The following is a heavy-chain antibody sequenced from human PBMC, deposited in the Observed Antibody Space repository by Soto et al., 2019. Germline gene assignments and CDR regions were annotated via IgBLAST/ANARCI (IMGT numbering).Heavy chain of an antibody. CDR2: INSDGSST. Sequence: GGSLRLSCAASGFTFSSHWMHWVRQAPGKGLVWVSRINSDGSSTSYADSVKGRFTISRDNAKNTLYLQMNSLRAEDTAVYYCASPPEGGSGFDYWGQGALVTVPS. V-gene: IGHV3-74*01. CDR3: ASPPEGGSGFDY. J-gene: IGHJ4*02. D-gene: IGHD3-16*01. CDR1: GFTFSSHW.